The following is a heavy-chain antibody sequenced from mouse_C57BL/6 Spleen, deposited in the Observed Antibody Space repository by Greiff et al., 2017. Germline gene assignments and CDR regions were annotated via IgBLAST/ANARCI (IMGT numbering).Heavy chain of an antibody. CDR1: GYAFSSSW. Sequence: VTLQASGPELVKPGASVKISCKASGYAFSSSWMNWVKQRPGKGLEWIGRIYPGDGDTNYNGKFKGKATLTADKSSSTAYMQLSSLTSEDSAVYFCAKGNYYSSSYGWFAYWGQGTLVTVSA. CDR3: AKGNYYSSSYGWFAY. CDR2: IYPGDGDT. V-gene: IGHV1-82*01. D-gene: IGHD1-1*01. J-gene: IGHJ3*01.